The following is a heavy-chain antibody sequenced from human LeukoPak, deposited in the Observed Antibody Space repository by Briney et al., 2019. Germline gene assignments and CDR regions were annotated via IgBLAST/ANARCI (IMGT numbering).Heavy chain of an antibody. CDR3: ARQSIAARLRVLAEYFQH. V-gene: IGHV5-51*01. Sequence: GEALKISFKGSGYSFTSYWIVWGLQMPRKRLECMVIIYSCDSDTRYSPSFQDQVTISVDKYISTADLQWSSLKASDTAMYYCARQSIAARLRVLAEYFQHWGQGTLVTVCS. J-gene: IGHJ1*01. CDR2: IYSCDSDT. CDR1: GYSFTSYW. D-gene: IGHD6-6*01.